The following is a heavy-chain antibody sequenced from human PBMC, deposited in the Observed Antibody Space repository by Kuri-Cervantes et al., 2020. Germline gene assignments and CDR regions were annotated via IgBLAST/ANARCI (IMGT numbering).Heavy chain of an antibody. V-gene: IGHV4-61*02. J-gene: IGHJ4*02. CDR3: ARPSSWYYFDY. CDR2: IYTSGST. CDR1: GGSISSGSYY. Sequence: SCTVSGGSISSGSYYWSWIRQPAGKGLEWIGRIYTSGSTNYNPSLKSRVTISVDTSKNQFSLKLSSVTAADTAVYYCARPSSWYYFDYWGQGTLVTVSS. D-gene: IGHD6-13*01.